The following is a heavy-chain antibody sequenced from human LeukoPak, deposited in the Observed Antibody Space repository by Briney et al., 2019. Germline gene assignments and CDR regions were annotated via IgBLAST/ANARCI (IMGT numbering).Heavy chain of an antibody. CDR2: IHYSGST. Sequence: PSETLSLTCTVSGGSISSYYWSWIRQPPGKGLEWIGYIHYSGSTSYNPSPKSRVTISVDTPKNQISLKVRSATAADTAVYYCARTTEDCSSTSCYQYWFDPWGQGTLVTVSS. J-gene: IGHJ5*02. V-gene: IGHV4-59*01. CDR1: GGSISSYY. CDR3: ARTTEDCSSTSCYQYWFDP. D-gene: IGHD2-2*01.